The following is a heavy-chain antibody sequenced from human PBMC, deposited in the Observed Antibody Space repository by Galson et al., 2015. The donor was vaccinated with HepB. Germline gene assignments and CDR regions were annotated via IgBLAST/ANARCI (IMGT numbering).Heavy chain of an antibody. J-gene: IGHJ5*02. CDR1: GYTFSSYS. V-gene: IGHV1-18*01. Sequence: QSGAEVKKPGVSVKVSCKASGYTFSSYSITWVRQAPGQGLEWIGWINSYNRDTEYSRRLQGRVTMTTDTSTSTAYMELRSLTSDDTAVYYCARGALVAVVDATQNNWFDPWGQGTLVTVSS. D-gene: IGHD2-15*01. CDR3: ARGALVAVVDATQNNWFDP. CDR2: INSYNRDT.